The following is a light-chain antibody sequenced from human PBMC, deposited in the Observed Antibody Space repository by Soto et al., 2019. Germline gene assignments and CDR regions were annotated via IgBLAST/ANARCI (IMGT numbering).Light chain of an antibody. V-gene: IGLV4-69*01. CDR2: LNSDGSH. Sequence: QLVLTQSPSASASLGASVKLTCSLSSGHSNYAIAWHQQQPGKGPRYLMKLNSDGSHNKGDGIPDRFSGSSSGAERYLTISSLQSEDEADYYCQTWGTGIRVVFGGGTKLTVL. J-gene: IGLJ2*01. CDR3: QTWGTGIRVV. CDR1: SGHSNYA.